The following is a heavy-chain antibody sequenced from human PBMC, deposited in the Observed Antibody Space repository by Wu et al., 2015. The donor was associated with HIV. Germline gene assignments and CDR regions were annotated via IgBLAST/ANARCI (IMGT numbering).Heavy chain of an antibody. V-gene: IGHV1-8*01. CDR2: MNPNSGNT. D-gene: IGHD6-19*01. CDR3: ARASPGSGWD. J-gene: IGHJ4*02. Sequence: QAQLIQSGAEAKKPGASVKVSCKASGYTFTNYDINWVRQATGQGLEWMGWMNPNSGNTGYAQKFRGRVTMTRNTSISTAYMELSSLRSEDTAIFYXARASPGSGWDWGQGTLVTVSS. CDR1: GYTFTNYD.